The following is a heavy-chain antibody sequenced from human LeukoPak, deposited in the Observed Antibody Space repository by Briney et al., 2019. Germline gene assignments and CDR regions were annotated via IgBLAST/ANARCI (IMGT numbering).Heavy chain of an antibody. Sequence: GASVKVSSKASGYTFTSYAMNWVRQAPGQGLEWMGWINPNTGNPTYAQGFTGRFVFSLDTSVNTAYLQISSLKAEDTAMYYCARDIVGLRAQVPPDAFDIWGQGTMVSVSS. V-gene: IGHV7-4-1*02. D-gene: IGHD3-22*01. J-gene: IGHJ3*02. CDR1: GYTFTSYA. CDR3: ARDIVGLRAQVPPDAFDI. CDR2: INPNTGNP.